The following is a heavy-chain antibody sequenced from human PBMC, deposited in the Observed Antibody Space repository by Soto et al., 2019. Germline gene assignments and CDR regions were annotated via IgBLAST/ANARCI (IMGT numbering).Heavy chain of an antibody. CDR3: AVAVAGPTAIGY. Sequence: RGSLRLSCAASGFTFSSYWMHWVRQAPGKGLVWVSRINSDGSSTSYADSVKGRLTISRDNAKNTLYLQMNSLRAEGTAVYYCAVAVAGPTAIGYWGQGTLVTVSS. D-gene: IGHD6-19*01. V-gene: IGHV3-74*01. J-gene: IGHJ4*02. CDR1: GFTFSSYW. CDR2: INSDGSST.